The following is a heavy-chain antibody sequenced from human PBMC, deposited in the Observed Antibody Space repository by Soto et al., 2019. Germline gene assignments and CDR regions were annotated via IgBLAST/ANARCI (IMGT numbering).Heavy chain of an antibody. Sequence: PSQTLSLTCAISGDSVSSNNAAWNWIRQSPSRGLEWLGRTYYRSRWYNDYAVSVKSLITVNPDTSKNQFSLQLTSVTPEDTAVYYCAGTTSHYWYYMDVWGKGTTVTVSS. CDR2: TYYRSRWYN. D-gene: IGHD1-7*01. CDR3: AGTTSHYWYYMDV. CDR1: GDSVSSNNAA. V-gene: IGHV6-1*01. J-gene: IGHJ6*03.